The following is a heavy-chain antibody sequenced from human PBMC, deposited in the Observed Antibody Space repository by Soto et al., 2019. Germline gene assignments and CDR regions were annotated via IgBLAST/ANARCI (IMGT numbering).Heavy chain of an antibody. CDR1: GGSMSSGDYS. D-gene: IGHD3-22*01. CDR3: ARVRREYDNSGPVDY. V-gene: IGHV4-30-2*01. J-gene: IGHJ4*02. CDR2: IYYGGST. Sequence: LSLTCAVSGGSMSSGDYSWNWIRQPPGKGLEWIGYIYYGGSTYNNPSLQSRVTMSLDRSRNQFSLKLNSVTAADTAVYYCARVRREYDNSGPVDYWGQGTLVTVSS.